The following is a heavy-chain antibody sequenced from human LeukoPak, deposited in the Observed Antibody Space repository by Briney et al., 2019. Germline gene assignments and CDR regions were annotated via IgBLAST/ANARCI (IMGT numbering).Heavy chain of an antibody. Sequence: GASVKVSCKASGYTFTGYYMHWVRQAPGQGLEWMGWINPNSGGTNYAQKFQGRVTMTRDTSISTAYMELRSLRSDDTAVYYCARAAIAAAGTRYFQHWGQGTLVTVSS. D-gene: IGHD6-13*01. CDR1: GYTFTGYY. J-gene: IGHJ1*01. CDR2: INPNSGGT. V-gene: IGHV1-2*02. CDR3: ARAAIAAAGTRYFQH.